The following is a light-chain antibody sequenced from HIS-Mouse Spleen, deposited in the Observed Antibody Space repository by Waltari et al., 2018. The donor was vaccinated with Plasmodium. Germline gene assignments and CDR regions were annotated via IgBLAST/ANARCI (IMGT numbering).Light chain of an antibody. J-gene: IGLJ1*01. V-gene: IGLV2-23*01. CDR1: SSDVGSYNS. Sequence: QSALTQPASVSGSPGQSITILCTGTSSDVGSYNSVSWYQQHPGKSPERMVYEGSKRPSGVSNRFSGSKSGSTASLTISELQAEDEADYYCCSYAGSSTYVFGAGTKVTVL. CDR2: EGS. CDR3: CSYAGSSTYV.